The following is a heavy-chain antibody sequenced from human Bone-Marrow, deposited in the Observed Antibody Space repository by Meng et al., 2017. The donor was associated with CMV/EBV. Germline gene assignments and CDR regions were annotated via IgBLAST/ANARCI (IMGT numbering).Heavy chain of an antibody. V-gene: IGHV4-34*01. D-gene: IGHD4-17*01. Sequence: SCAVYGGSFSGYYWSWIRQPPGKGLEWIGEINHSGSTNYNPSLKSRVTISVDTSKNQFSLKLSSVTAADTAVYYCARHGYGDYDSWGQGGRVTVSS. CDR3: ARHGYGDYDS. CDR2: INHSGST. CDR1: GGSFSGYY. J-gene: IGHJ5*01.